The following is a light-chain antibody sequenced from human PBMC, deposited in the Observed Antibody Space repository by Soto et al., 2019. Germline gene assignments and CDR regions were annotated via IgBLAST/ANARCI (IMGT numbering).Light chain of an antibody. CDR1: QNIKNY. CDR3: KQGFSLPCT. J-gene: IGKJ1*01. Sequence: DIQVTQSPSSLSAALGERVQMPCRASQNIKNYLNWYQRKPGTAPRLLIYAASNLQSGVPSRFSASGSGTDFALNISSLQTDDFGTYSCKQGFSLPCTFGQGTKVDIK. V-gene: IGKV1-39*01. CDR2: AAS.